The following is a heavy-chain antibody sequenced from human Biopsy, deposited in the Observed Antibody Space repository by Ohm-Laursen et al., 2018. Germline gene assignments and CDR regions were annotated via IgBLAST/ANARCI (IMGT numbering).Heavy chain of an antibody. CDR3: AKGQDLTAGAEYFQY. V-gene: IGHV1-2*04. D-gene: IGHD3-9*01. CDR1: GYTFTSYF. J-gene: IGHJ1*01. Sequence: SVKVSCKTSGYTFTSYFLHWVWQVPGQGLEWMGWINPNSGTTKIAENFQGSVTMTRDTSITTAYLDLTRLTSDDTAVYFCAKGQDLTAGAEYFQYWGQGALITVSS. CDR2: INPNSGTT.